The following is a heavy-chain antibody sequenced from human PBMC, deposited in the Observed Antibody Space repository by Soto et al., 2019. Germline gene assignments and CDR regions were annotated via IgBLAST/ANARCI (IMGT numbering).Heavy chain of an antibody. Sequence: QVQLQESGPGLVKPSETLSLTCTVSGGSIRDYYWSWIRQPPGKGLEWIGPVYYTGRANYNSSLKSRVTMSLDTSKNQFSLKLTSVTAADTAVYYWARDTQYSGGDWYEDWFDSWGQGTRVTVSS. D-gene: IGHD2-21*02. CDR3: ARDTQYSGGDWYEDWFDS. CDR1: GGSIRDYY. J-gene: IGHJ5*01. CDR2: VYYTGRA. V-gene: IGHV4-59*13.